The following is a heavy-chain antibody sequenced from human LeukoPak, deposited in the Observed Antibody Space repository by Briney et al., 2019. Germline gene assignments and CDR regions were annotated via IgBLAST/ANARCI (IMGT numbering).Heavy chain of an antibody. D-gene: IGHD5-12*01. CDR3: ARNHVDIVGYDY. J-gene: IGHJ4*02. Sequence: SVKVSCKASGYTFTGHYMHWVRQAPGQGLAWMGWINAHSGDTFYAQNFQGRVTMTRHTSISTVYMDLSRLRSDDTAVYYCARNHVDIVGYDYWGQGTLVTVSS. CDR1: GYTFTGHY. V-gene: IGHV1-2*02. CDR2: INAHSGDT.